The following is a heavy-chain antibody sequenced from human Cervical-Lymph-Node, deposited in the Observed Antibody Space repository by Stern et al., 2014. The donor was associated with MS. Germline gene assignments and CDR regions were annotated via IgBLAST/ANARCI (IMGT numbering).Heavy chain of an antibody. CDR3: ATTRWDLFTWNWFDP. J-gene: IGHJ5*02. CDR1: GGSISSSGYY. V-gene: IGHV4-61*02. D-gene: IGHD1-26*01. CDR2: IHDSGST. Sequence: QVQLVQSGPGLVKPSQTLSLTCTVSGGSISSSGYYWSWIRQPADKGLEWIGRIHDSGSTYYNPSLKSRVTISMDTANTQFSLKLPSVTAADTAVYYCATTRWDLFTWNWFDPWGQGTLVTVSS.